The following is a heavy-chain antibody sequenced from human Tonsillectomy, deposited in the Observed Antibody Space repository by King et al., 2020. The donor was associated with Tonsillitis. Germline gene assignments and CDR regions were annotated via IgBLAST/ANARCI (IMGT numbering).Heavy chain of an antibody. V-gene: IGHV3-74*01. CDR1: GLTFSTYW. Sequence: EVQLVESGGGLVQPGGSLRLSCAASGLTFSTYWMHWVRQVPGKGLVWLSRIRSDGSVRDLADSVKGRFTISRDDAKSTLDLQMIGLRVEDTAVYYCVMERGTLGFFEDGGEGTLVTVSS. CDR3: VMERGTLGFFED. D-gene: IGHD2-15*01. J-gene: IGHJ4*02. CDR2: IRSDGSVR.